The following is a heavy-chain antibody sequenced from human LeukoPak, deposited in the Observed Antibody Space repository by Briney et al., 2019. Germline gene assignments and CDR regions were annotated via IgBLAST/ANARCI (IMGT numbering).Heavy chain of an antibody. V-gene: IGHV7-4-1*02. D-gene: IGHD3-3*01. CDR2: INTNTGNP. CDR3: ARAPPYYDFWSGYHHCYGMDV. J-gene: IGHJ6*02. Sequence: ASVKVSCKASGYTFTSYAMNWVRQAPGQGLEWMGWINTNTGNPTYAQGFTGRFVFSLDTSVSTAYLQISSLKAEDTAVYYCARAPPYYDFWSGYHHCYGMDVWGQGTTVTVSS. CDR1: GYTFTSYA.